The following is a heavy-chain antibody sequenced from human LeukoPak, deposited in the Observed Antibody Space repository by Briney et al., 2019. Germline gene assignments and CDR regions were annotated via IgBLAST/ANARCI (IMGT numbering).Heavy chain of an antibody. CDR3: AKSLGVGGYTRYKGFDQ. D-gene: IGHD3-16*02. V-gene: IGHV3-23*01. Sequence: GGSLRLSCAASGFTFNSFAMNWVRHAPGKGLAWVSSISGSDGTSHYADFVKGRFTISRDNSKNTLYLQMNSLRAEDTAAYYCAKSLGVGGYTRYKGFDQWGQGTLVVVSS. CDR2: ISGSDGTS. CDR1: GFTFNSFA. J-gene: IGHJ4*02.